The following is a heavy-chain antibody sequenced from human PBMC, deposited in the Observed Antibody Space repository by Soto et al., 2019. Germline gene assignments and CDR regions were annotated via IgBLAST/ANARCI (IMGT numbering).Heavy chain of an antibody. V-gene: IGHV3-30-3*01. CDR1: GFAFGGHP. J-gene: IGHJ3*01. CDR2: ISVDGNNQ. Sequence: QVQLVESGGGVIQPGRSLRLSCAASGFAFGGHPMHWVRQSPGQGLEWVAVISVDGNNQYYPESVKGRFTISRDNFKNTLDLQMNSLRTEDTAVYYCARGVYSSGRADVYDLWGQGTMVTVSS. CDR3: ARGVYSSGRADVYDL. D-gene: IGHD6-19*01.